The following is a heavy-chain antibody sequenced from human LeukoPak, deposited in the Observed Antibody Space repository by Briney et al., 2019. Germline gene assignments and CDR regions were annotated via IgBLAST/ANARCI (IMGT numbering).Heavy chain of an antibody. CDR1: GYTFTSYG. CDR3: ARDTFYDSSGHPKPY. CDR2: ISAYNGNT. Sequence: ASVKVSCKASGYTFTSYGISWVRQAPGQGLEWMGWISAYNGNTNYAQKLHGRVTMTTDTSTSTAYMELRSLRSDDTAVYYCARDTFYDSSGHPKPYWGQGTLVTVSS. V-gene: IGHV1-18*01. J-gene: IGHJ4*02. D-gene: IGHD3-22*01.